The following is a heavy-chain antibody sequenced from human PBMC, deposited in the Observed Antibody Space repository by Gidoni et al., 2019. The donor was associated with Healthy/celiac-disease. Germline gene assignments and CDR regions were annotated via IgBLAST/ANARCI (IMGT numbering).Heavy chain of an antibody. CDR1: GGTFSSYA. CDR3: ARDPPILRFLDQQATTLTNIDYGMDV. J-gene: IGHJ6*02. Sequence: QVQLVQSGAEVKKPGSSVKVSCKASGGTFSSYAISWVRQAPGQGLEWMGGIIPIFGTANYAQKFQGRVTITADKSTSTAYMELSSLRSEDTAVYYCARDPPILRFLDQQATTLTNIDYGMDVWGQGTTVTVSS. CDR2: IIPIFGTA. D-gene: IGHD3-3*01. V-gene: IGHV1-69*06.